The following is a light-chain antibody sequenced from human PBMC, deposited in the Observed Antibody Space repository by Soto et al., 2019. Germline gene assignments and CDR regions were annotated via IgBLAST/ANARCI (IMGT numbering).Light chain of an antibody. CDR1: QSISTW. Sequence: DIQMTQSPSTLPASVGDRVTITCRANQSISTWLAWYQQKPGKAPNLLIYKASRLETGVPSRFSGSGSGTEFTLTISSLQPEDFATYYCQQLNNYPLTFGGGTRWIS. V-gene: IGKV1-5*03. CDR3: QQLNNYPLT. CDR2: KAS. J-gene: IGKJ4*01.